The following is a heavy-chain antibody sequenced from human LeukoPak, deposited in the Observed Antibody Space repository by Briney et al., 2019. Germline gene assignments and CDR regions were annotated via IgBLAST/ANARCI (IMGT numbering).Heavy chain of an antibody. CDR1: GGSISSGGYY. D-gene: IGHD3-10*01. Sequence: SQTLSLTCTVSGGSISSGGYYWSWIRQHPGKGLEWIGYIYYSGSTYYNPSLKRRVTISVDTSKNQFSLKLSSVTAADTAVYYCARAPVDYGSGSSPYFDYWGQGTLVTVSS. J-gene: IGHJ4*02. V-gene: IGHV4-31*03. CDR3: ARAPVDYGSGSSPYFDY. CDR2: IYYSGST.